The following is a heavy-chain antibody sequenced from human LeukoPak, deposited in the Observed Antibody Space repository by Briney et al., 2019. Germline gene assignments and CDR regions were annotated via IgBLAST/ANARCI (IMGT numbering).Heavy chain of an antibody. V-gene: IGHV4-61*02. CDR2: IYTSGST. Sequence: SQTLSLTCTVSGGSISSGSYYWSWIRQPAGKGLEWIGRIYTSGSTNYNPSLKSRVTISVDTSKNQFSLKLSSVTAADTAVYYCAGIGRYNWFDPWGQGTLVTVSS. J-gene: IGHJ5*02. CDR3: AGIGRYNWFDP. D-gene: IGHD3-10*01. CDR1: GGSISSGSYY.